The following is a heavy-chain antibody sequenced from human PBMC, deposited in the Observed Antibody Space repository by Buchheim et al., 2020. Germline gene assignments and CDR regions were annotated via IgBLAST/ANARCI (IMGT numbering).Heavy chain of an antibody. D-gene: IGHD3-10*01. CDR2: AYYTGTT. V-gene: IGHV4-39*01. J-gene: IGHJ4*02. CDR3: ASGTILWFRTIDF. CDR1: GDSIGSSSYY. Sequence: QLQLQESGPGLVKPSETLSLTCFVSGDSIGSSSYYWGWDRQSPGKGLEWIAIAYYTGTTFYNPSLKSRVTISIEPSKSQFSLKMNSVTAADTAVYYCASGTILWFRTIDFWGQGAL.